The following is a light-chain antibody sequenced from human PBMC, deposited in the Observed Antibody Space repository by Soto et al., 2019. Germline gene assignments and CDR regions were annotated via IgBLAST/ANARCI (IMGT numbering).Light chain of an antibody. V-gene: IGKV3-20*01. CDR1: QSVSSSY. Sequence: EIVLTQSPGTLSLSPGERATLSCRASQSVSSSYLAWYQQKPGQAPRLLIYGASSRATGIPDRFSGSGSGTDFTLTISGLEPEDFAVYYCQQYAGSRTFGQGTKVDIK. J-gene: IGKJ1*01. CDR2: GAS. CDR3: QQYAGSRT.